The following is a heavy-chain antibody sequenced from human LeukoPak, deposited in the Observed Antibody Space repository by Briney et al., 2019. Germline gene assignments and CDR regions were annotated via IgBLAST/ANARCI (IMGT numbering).Heavy chain of an antibody. J-gene: IGHJ4*02. CDR2: INSDGSST. D-gene: IGHD1-1*01. CDR1: GFTFSSYW. V-gene: IGHV3-74*01. CDR3: ATTKQARRYFDY. Sequence: GGSLRLSCAASGFTFSSYWMHWVRQAPGKGLVWVSRINSDGSSTSYADSVKGRFTISRDNAKNTLYLQMNTLRADDTAVYYCATTKQARRYFDYWGQGTLVTVSS.